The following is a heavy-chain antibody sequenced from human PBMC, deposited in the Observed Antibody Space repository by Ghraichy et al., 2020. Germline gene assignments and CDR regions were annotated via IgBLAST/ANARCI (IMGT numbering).Heavy chain of an antibody. V-gene: IGHV3-48*02. D-gene: IGHD4-23*01. CDR2: ITTSSRSI. CDR3: ARASRVVRFYYYDGMDV. CDR1: GFTLSSYN. Sequence: GESLNISCVGSGFTLSSYNRNWVRQSPGKGLEWVSYITTSSRSIFYADSVKGRFTISRDNAKNSLSLQMNSLRDEDTAVYYCARASRVVRFYYYDGMDVWGQGTTVTVAS. J-gene: IGHJ6*02.